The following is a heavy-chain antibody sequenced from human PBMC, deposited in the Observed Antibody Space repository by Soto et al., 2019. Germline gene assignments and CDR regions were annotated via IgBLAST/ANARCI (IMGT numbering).Heavy chain of an antibody. CDR3: AKDDSRQQPVYYFDY. V-gene: IGHV3-30*18. D-gene: IGHD1-1*01. CDR2: ISYDGSNK. J-gene: IGHJ4*02. CDR1: GFTFSRYG. Sequence: PGGSLRLSCAASGFTFSRYGMHWVRQAPSKGLERVAVISYDGSNKYYADSVKGRFTISRDNSKNTLYLQMNSLRAEDTAVYYCAKDDSRQQPVYYFDYWGQGTLVTVSS.